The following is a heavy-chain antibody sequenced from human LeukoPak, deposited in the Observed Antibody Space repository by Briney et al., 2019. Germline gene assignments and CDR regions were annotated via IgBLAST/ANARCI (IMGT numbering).Heavy chain of an antibody. V-gene: IGHV3-11*01. CDR2: ISSSGSTI. CDR3: ARDHPSKVVDS. Sequence: PGGSLTLSCAASGFTFSDYYMSWIRQPPGKGLEWVSYISSSGSTIYYADSVEGRFTISRDNAKNSLYLQMNSLRAEDTAVYYCARDHPSKVVDSWGQGTLVTVSS. J-gene: IGHJ4*02. CDR1: GFTFSDYY.